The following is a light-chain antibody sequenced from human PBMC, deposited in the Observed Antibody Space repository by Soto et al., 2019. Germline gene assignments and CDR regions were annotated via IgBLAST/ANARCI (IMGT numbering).Light chain of an antibody. CDR2: DVS. J-gene: IGKJ5*01. CDR1: QDIRGA. V-gene: IGKV1-13*02. Sequence: IQLTQSPSSLSASVGDRVTITCRASQDIRGALAWYQQKPGKAPKLLIYDVSSLQSGVPSRFSGSGPGTDFTLTISSLQPEDFATYYCQQFNTYPITFGQGTRLEIK. CDR3: QQFNTYPIT.